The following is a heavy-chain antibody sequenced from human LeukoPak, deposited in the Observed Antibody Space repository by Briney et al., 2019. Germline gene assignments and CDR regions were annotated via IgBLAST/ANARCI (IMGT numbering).Heavy chain of an antibody. D-gene: IGHD3-10*01. J-gene: IGHJ4*02. V-gene: IGHV1-18*01. Sequence: ASVEVSCKASGYTFTSYGISWVRQAPGQGLKWMGWISAYNGHTDYAQKLQDRVTMTTDTSTSTAYMGLRRLRSDDTAVYYCARGIGRFGELSLDYWGQGTLVTVSS. CDR2: ISAYNGHT. CDR3: ARGIGRFGELSLDY. CDR1: GYTFTSYG.